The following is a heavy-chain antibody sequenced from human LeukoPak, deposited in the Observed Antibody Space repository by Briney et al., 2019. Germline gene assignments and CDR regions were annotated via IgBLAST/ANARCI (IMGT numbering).Heavy chain of an antibody. CDR2: ISSSGSTI. V-gene: IGHV3-48*03. D-gene: IGHD6-13*01. J-gene: IGHJ6*02. CDR1: GFTFSSYE. CDR3: ARELKQLVLKNDYYYGMDV. Sequence: GGSLRLSCAASGFTFSSYEMNWVRQAPGKGLEWVSHISSSGSTIYYADSVKGRFTISRDNAKKSLFLQMNSLRAEDTVVYYCARELKQLVLKNDYYYGMDVWGQGTTVTVSS.